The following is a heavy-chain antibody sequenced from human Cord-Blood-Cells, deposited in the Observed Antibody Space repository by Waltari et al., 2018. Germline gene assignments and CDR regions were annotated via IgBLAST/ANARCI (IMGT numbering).Heavy chain of an antibody. Sequence: EVQLVESGGGLVKPGGSLRLSCAASGFTFSSYSMNWVRQAPGKVLEWVSSISSSSSYIDYADSVKGRFTISRDNAKNSLYLQMNSLRAEDTAVYYCARDLEPGNWFDPWGQGTLVTVSS. CDR1: GFTFSSYS. CDR3: ARDLEPGNWFDP. D-gene: IGHD3-10*01. CDR2: ISSSSSYI. V-gene: IGHV3-21*01. J-gene: IGHJ5*02.